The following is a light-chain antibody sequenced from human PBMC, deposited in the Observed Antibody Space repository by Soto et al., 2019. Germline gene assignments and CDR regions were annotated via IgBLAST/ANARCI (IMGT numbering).Light chain of an antibody. Sequence: EIVLTQSPGTLSLPPGERATLSCRASQSVRSSYLAWYQQKSGQAPRXXIYGASSRATGIPDRFSGSGSGTEFTLTISRLEPEDFDVFYCQQYGSSSITFGQGTRLEIK. CDR2: GAS. CDR1: QSVRSSY. J-gene: IGKJ5*01. CDR3: QQYGSSSIT. V-gene: IGKV3-20*01.